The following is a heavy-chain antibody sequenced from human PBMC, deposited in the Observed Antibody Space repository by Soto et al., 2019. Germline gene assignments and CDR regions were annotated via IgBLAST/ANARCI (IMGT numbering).Heavy chain of an antibody. Sequence: SETLSLTCTVSGGSISSSSYYWGWIRQPPGKGLEWIGSIYYSGSSYYTPSLKNRVTISVDTSKDLFSLKLRPVTAADTAVYYCARLDYYGSGSYYIDSYYFDYWGQGTLVTVSS. V-gene: IGHV4-39*01. CDR1: GGSISSSSYY. CDR2: IYYSGSS. CDR3: ARLDYYGSGSYYIDSYYFDY. D-gene: IGHD3-10*01. J-gene: IGHJ4*02.